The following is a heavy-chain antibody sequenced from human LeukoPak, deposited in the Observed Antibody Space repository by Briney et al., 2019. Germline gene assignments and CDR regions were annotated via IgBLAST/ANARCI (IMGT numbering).Heavy chain of an antibody. CDR2: ISSSSSYI. CDR1: GFIFSSYS. D-gene: IGHD6-19*01. J-gene: IGHJ3*02. CDR3: ARRLVRTVIDVGAFDI. V-gene: IGHV3-21*01. Sequence: GGSLRLSCAASGFIFSSYSMNWVRQAPGKGLEWVSSISSSSSYIYYADSVKGRFTISRDNAKNSLYLQMNSLRAEDTAVYYCARRLVRTVIDVGAFDIWGQGTMVTVSS.